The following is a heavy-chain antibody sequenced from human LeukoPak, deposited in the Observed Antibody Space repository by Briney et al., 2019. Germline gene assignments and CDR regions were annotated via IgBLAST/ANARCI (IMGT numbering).Heavy chain of an antibody. CDR3: ARYSSSRPFDY. Sequence: PSETLSLTCTVSGGSISSSSYYWGWIRQPPGKGLEWIGSIYYSGSTYYNPSLKSRVTISVDTSKNQFSLKLSSVTAADTAVYYCARYSSSRPFDYWGQGTLVTVSS. V-gene: IGHV4-39*07. J-gene: IGHJ4*02. CDR1: GGSISSSSYY. CDR2: IYYSGST. D-gene: IGHD6-13*01.